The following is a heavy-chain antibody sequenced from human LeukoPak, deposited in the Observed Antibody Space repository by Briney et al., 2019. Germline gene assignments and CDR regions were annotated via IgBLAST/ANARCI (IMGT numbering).Heavy chain of an antibody. J-gene: IGHJ4*02. CDR2: ISGSGGKT. CDR1: GFTFSHFD. Sequence: TGGSLRLSCTASGFTFSHFDMTWVRQAPGKGLEWVSGISGSGGKTSYADTVKGRFTISRDNSKNTLYLQMNSLRAEDTAVYYCAREAPDCGGNSFDYWGQGTLVTVSS. CDR3: AREAPDCGGNSFDY. V-gene: IGHV3-23*01. D-gene: IGHD4-23*01.